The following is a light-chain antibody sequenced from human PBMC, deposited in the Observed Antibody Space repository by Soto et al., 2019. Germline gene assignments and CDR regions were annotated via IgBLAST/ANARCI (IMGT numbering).Light chain of an antibody. V-gene: IGLV2-14*01. Sequence: QSALTQPASVSGSPGQSITISCTGTISDVGGYNYVSWYQQFSGKAPTLIIYEVTNRPSGISNRFSGSKSGETASLTISGLRAEDEADYYCSAYRSGSTVVLGGGTKLTVL. CDR3: SAYRSGSTVV. J-gene: IGLJ2*01. CDR1: ISDVGGYNY. CDR2: EVT.